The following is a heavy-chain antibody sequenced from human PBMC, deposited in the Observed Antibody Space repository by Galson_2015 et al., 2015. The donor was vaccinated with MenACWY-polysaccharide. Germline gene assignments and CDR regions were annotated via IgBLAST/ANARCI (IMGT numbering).Heavy chain of an antibody. Sequence: PALVKPTQTLTLTCTFSGFSLSTGGVGVGWIRQPPGKALEWLALIYWDDDKRYSPSLKSRLTITKDTSKNQVVLTITNMDPVDTATYYCAHSPWVRGVTFSYFDYWGQGTLVTVSS. CDR3: AHSPWVRGVTFSYFDY. CDR2: IYWDDDK. D-gene: IGHD3-10*01. J-gene: IGHJ4*02. CDR1: GFSLSTGGVG. V-gene: IGHV2-5*02.